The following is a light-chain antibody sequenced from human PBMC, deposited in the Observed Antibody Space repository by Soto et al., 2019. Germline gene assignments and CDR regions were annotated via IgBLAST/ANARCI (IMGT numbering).Light chain of an antibody. CDR1: SSVVGSYNL. Sequence: QSVLTQPASVSGSPGQSITISCTGTSSVVGSYNLVSWYQQHPGKAPKLMIYEGSKRPSGVSNRFSGSKSGNTASLTISGLQAEDEADYYCCLYAGSSTFVFGTGTKVTVL. J-gene: IGLJ1*01. CDR3: CLYAGSSTFV. V-gene: IGLV2-23*01. CDR2: EGS.